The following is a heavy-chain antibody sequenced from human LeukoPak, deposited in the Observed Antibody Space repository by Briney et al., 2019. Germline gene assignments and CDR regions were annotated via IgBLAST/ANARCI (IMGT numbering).Heavy chain of an antibody. V-gene: IGHV4-39*07. CDR2: INHSGST. CDR3: ARAQIAAAGTYYMDV. CDR1: GDSVNSGNFY. Sequence: PSETLSLTCTVSGDSVNSGNFYWSWIRQPPGKGLEWIGEINHSGSTNYNPSLKSRVTISVDTSKNQFSLKLSSVTAADTAVYYCARAQIAAAGTYYMDVWGKGTTVTVSS. J-gene: IGHJ6*03. D-gene: IGHD6-13*01.